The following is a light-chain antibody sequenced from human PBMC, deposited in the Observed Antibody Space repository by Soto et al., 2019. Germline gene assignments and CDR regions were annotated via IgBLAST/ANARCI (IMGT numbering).Light chain of an antibody. Sequence: EIVLTQSPATLPLSPGETATLSCRASQSVGNILAWYQHRPGQAPRLLISDASNRATGVPVRFSGSGSGTDFTLTVNNLEPEDFAVYYCQQRSDWPLTFGGGTKVEI. V-gene: IGKV3-11*01. CDR2: DAS. J-gene: IGKJ4*01. CDR3: QQRSDWPLT. CDR1: QSVGNI.